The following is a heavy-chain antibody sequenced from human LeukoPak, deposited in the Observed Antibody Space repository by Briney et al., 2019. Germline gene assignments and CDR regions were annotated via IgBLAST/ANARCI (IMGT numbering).Heavy chain of an antibody. CDR2: INHSEST. J-gene: IGHJ4*02. CDR1: GGSFSGYY. V-gene: IGHV4-34*01. CDR3: ARVGGTMVRGVMVY. D-gene: IGHD3-10*01. Sequence: SETLSLTCAVYGGSFSGYYWSWIRQPPGKGLEWIGEINHSESTNYNPSLKSRVTISVDTSKNQFSLKLSSVTAADTAVYYCARVGGTMVRGVMVYWGQGTLVTVSS.